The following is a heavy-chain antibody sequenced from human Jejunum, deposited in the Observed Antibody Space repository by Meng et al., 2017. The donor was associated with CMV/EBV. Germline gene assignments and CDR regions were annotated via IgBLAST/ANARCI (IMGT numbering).Heavy chain of an antibody. Sequence: ASGYTFTNDGITWVRQAPGQGLEWMGWISAYNGNTNYAQKLQGRVTMTTDTSTSTAYMELRSLRSDDTAVYYCASGVGYGRDAFDIWGQGTMVTVSS. CDR1: GYTFTNDG. J-gene: IGHJ3*02. V-gene: IGHV1-18*01. CDR2: ISAYNGNT. CDR3: ASGVGYGRDAFDI. D-gene: IGHD2-15*01.